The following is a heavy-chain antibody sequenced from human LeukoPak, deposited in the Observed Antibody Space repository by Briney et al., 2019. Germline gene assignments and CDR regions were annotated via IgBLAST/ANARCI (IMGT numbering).Heavy chain of an antibody. CDR2: INPNSGGT. J-gene: IGHJ3*02. V-gene: IGHV1-2*02. CDR3: AGDRSHYFGSGSYYNDAFDI. D-gene: IGHD3-10*01. Sequence: ASVKVSCKASGYTFTGYYMHWVRQAPGQGLEWMGWINPNSGGTNYAQKFQGRVTMTRDTSISTAYMELSRLRSDDTAVYYCAGDRSHYFGSGSYYNDAFDIWGQGTMVTVSS. CDR1: GYTFTGYY.